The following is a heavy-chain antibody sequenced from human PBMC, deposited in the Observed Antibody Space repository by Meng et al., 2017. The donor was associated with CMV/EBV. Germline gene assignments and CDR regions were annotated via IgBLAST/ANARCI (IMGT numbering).Heavy chain of an antibody. CDR3: ARGFGASDFWSGYPTYYYYYYGMDV. CDR2: IIPILGIA. V-gene: IGHV1-69*02. J-gene: IGHJ6*02. CDR1: GGTFSSYT. Sequence: SVKVSCKASGGTFSSYTISWVRQAPGQGLEWMGRIIPILGIANYAQKFQGRVTITADKSTSTAYMELSSVTAADTAVYYCARGFGASDFWSGYPTYYYYYYGMDVWGQGTTVTVSS. D-gene: IGHD3-3*01.